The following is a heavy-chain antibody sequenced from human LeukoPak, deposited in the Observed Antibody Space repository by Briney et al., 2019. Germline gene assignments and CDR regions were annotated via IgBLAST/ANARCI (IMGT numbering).Heavy chain of an antibody. J-gene: IGHJ5*02. CDR3: ARDKRPDYGETHWFDP. D-gene: IGHD4/OR15-4a*01. CDR2: ISSSSSTI. V-gene: IGHV3-48*02. Sequence: QPGGSLRLSCAASGSTFSSYSMNWVRQAPGKGLEWVSYISSSSSTIYYADSVKGRFTISRDNAKNSLYLQMNSLRDEDTAVYYCARDKRPDYGETHWFDPWGQGILVTVSS. CDR1: GSTFSSYS.